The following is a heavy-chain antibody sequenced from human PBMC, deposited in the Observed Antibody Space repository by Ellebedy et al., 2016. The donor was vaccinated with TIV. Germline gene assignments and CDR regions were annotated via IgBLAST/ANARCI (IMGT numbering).Heavy chain of an antibody. CDR2: ISSSSSYI. CDR3: ARHPSVAGPGDV. Sequence: GESLKISCAASGFTFSSYSMNWVRQAPGKGLEWVSSISSSSSYIYYADSVKGRFTISRDNAKNSLYLQMNSLRAEDTAVYYCARHPSVAGPGDVWGQGTTVTVSS. J-gene: IGHJ6*02. CDR1: GFTFSSYS. V-gene: IGHV3-21*01. D-gene: IGHD6-19*01.